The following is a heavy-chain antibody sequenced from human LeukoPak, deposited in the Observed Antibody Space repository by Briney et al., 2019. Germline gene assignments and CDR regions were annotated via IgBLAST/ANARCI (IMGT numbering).Heavy chain of an antibody. V-gene: IGHV4-31*03. Sequence: SETLSLTCTVSGGSISSGGYYWSWIRQHPGKGLEWIGYIYYSGSTYYNPSLKSRVTISVDTSKNQFSLKLSSVTAADTAVYYSARYYDSSGYYIGWFDPWGQGTLVTVSS. CDR3: ARYYDSSGYYIGWFDP. CDR2: IYYSGST. CDR1: GGSISSGGYY. J-gene: IGHJ5*02. D-gene: IGHD3-22*01.